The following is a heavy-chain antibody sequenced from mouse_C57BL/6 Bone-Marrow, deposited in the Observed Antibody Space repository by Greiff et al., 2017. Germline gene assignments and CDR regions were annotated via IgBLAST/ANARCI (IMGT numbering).Heavy chain of an antibody. Sequence: QVQLKQPGAELVMPGASVKMSCKASGYTFTDYWMHWVKQRPGQGLEWIGAIDTSDSYTSYNQKFKGKATLTVDESSSTAYMQLSSLTSEDAAVYYCARLGRWYFDVWGAGTTVTVSS. V-gene: IGHV1-69*01. CDR3: ARLGRWYFDV. CDR1: GYTFTDYW. CDR2: IDTSDSYT. J-gene: IGHJ1*01. D-gene: IGHD4-1*01.